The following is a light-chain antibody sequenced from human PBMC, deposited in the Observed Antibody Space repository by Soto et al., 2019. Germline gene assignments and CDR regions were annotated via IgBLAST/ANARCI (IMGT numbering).Light chain of an antibody. V-gene: IGKV3-15*01. J-gene: IGKJ4*01. CDR2: GAS. CDR3: QQFHNWPPLT. Sequence: EIVMTQSPATLSVSPGETATLSCRASENIGGTLAWYQQKPGQAPRLLFYGASARATGTPVRFSGSGSGTEFTLTISSLQSEDSAVYYRQQFHNWPPLTFGGGTKVDIK. CDR1: ENIGGT.